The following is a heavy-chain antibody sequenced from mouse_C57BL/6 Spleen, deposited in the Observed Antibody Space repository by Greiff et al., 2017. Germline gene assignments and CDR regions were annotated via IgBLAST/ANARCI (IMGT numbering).Heavy chain of an antibody. CDR2: IRSKSNNYAT. CDR3: VRHDGYHWYFDV. J-gene: IGHJ1*03. V-gene: IGHV10-1*01. Sequence: VQLKQSGGGLVQPKGSLKLSCAASGFSFNTYAMNWVRQAPGKGLEWVARIRSKSNNYATYYADSVKDRFTISRDDSESMLYLQMNNLKTEDTAMYYCVRHDGYHWYFDVWGTGTTVTVSS. CDR1: GFSFNTYA. D-gene: IGHD2-3*01.